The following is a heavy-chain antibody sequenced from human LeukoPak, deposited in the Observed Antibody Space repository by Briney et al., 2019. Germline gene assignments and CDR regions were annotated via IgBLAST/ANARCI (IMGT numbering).Heavy chain of an antibody. Sequence: PGGSLRLSCAASGFTFSSYAMSWVRQAPGKGLEWVSTVTGGGTTYYADSVNGRFTISRDNSENTLSLQMGSLRAEDTARYYCASAGYCSGGSCKRGDFDVWGQGTVVTVSS. J-gene: IGHJ3*01. CDR2: VTGGGTT. D-gene: IGHD2-15*01. V-gene: IGHV3-23*01. CDR1: GFTFSSYA. CDR3: ASAGYCSGGSCKRGDFDV.